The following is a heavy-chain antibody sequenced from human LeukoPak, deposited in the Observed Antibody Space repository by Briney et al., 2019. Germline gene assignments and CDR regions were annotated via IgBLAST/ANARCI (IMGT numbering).Heavy chain of an antibody. D-gene: IGHD6-13*01. V-gene: IGHV1-46*01. CDR2: INPSVGST. J-gene: IGHJ4*02. CDR1: GYTFTSQY. CDR3: ARWQPTDY. Sequence: ASVKVSCRASGYTFTSQYMNWVRQAPGQGLEWMGIINPSVGSTSYSQKFQDRVTMTRDTSTSTFYMELSSLRAEDTAVYYCARWQPTDYWGQGTLVTVSS.